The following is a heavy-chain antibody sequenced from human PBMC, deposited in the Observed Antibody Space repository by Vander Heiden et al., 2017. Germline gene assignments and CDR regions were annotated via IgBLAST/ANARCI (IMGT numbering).Heavy chain of an antibody. J-gene: IGHJ5*02. D-gene: IGHD3-22*01. CDR2: INPDSGGT. CDR3: AGHGSGYYSNWFDP. CDR1: ADTVTGYY. V-gene: IGHV1-2*02. Sequence: QVQLVQSGAEVKKPGAAGKVSCTASADTVTGYYSHWVGQVPGQGLEWMGWINPDSGGTNYAQKFQGRVTMTRDTSISTAYMELSRLRSDDTAVYYCAGHGSGYYSNWFDPWGQGTLVTVSS.